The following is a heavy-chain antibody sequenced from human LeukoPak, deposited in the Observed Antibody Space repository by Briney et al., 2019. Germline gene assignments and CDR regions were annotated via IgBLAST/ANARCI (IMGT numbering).Heavy chain of an antibody. CDR3: AKDPGATGEYYFDY. CDR1: GFTFDDYA. CDR2: NSWNSGSI. Sequence: GRSLRLSCAASGFTFDDYAMHWVRQAPGKGLEWVSGNSWNSGSIGYADSVKGRFTISRDNAKNSLYLQMNSLRAEDTALYYCAKDPGATGEYYFDYWGQGTLVTVSS. J-gene: IGHJ4*02. V-gene: IGHV3-9*01. D-gene: IGHD1-26*01.